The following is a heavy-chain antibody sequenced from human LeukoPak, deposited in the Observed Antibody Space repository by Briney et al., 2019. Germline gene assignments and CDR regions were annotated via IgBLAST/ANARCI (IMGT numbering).Heavy chain of an antibody. CDR3: AREMVRGNWFDP. V-gene: IGHV4-59*01. D-gene: IGHD3-10*01. J-gene: IGHJ5*02. CDR2: IYYSGST. CDR1: RGSISGYS. Sequence: SETLSLTCTVSRGSISGYSWSWIRQSPGGGLEWIGYIYYSGSTNYNPSLKSRVTISVDTSKNQFSLKLSSVTAADTAVYYCAREMVRGNWFDPWGQGTLVTVSS.